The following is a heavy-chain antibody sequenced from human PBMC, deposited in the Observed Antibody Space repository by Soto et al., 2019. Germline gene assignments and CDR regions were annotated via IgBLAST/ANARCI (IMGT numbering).Heavy chain of an antibody. CDR3: AREDIVVVPAARYTWFVP. Sequence: EVQLVESGGGLVQPGGSLRLSCAASGFTFSSYWMHWVRQAPGKGLVWVSRINSDGSSTSYADSVKGRFTISRDNAKNTLYLQMNSLRAEDTAVYYCAREDIVVVPAARYTWFVPWGQGTLVTVSS. CDR2: INSDGSST. CDR1: GFTFSSYW. J-gene: IGHJ5*02. V-gene: IGHV3-74*01. D-gene: IGHD2-2*01.